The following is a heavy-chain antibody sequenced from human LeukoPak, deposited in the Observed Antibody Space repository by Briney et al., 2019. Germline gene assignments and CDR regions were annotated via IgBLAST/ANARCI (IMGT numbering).Heavy chain of an antibody. CDR3: ARTARRHPREVVVPAGVNWFDP. CDR2: INAGNGNT. Sequence: GASVKVSCKASGYTFTSYAMHWVRQAPGQRLEWMGWINAGNGNTKYSQKFQGRVTITRDTSASTAYMELSSLRSEGTAVYYCARTARRHPREVVVPAGVNWFDPWGQGTLVTVSS. V-gene: IGHV1-3*01. D-gene: IGHD2-2*01. J-gene: IGHJ5*02. CDR1: GYTFTSYA.